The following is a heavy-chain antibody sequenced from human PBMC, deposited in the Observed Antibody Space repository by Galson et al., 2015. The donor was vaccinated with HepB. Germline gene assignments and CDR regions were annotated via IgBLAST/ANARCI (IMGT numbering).Heavy chain of an antibody. CDR2: IIPILNKA. CDR3: ATGDYSKPTYFYYYYLDV. CDR1: GDTFNIYA. D-gene: IGHD4-11*01. Sequence: SVKVSCKASGDTFNIYAISWVRQAPGQGLEWMGGIIPILNKANYAQKFQGRVTITADKSTSTAYMELTSLKPEDTAVYYCATGDYSKPTYFYYYYLDVWGRGTTVTVSS. V-gene: IGHV1-69*06. J-gene: IGHJ6*03.